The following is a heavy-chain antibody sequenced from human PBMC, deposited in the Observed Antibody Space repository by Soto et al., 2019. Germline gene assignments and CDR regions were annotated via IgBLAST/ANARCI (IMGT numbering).Heavy chain of an antibody. V-gene: IGHV3-33*01. CDR1: GFPFSVYG. J-gene: IGHJ3*02. CDR2: TWYDGTNK. D-gene: IGHD4-17*01. Sequence: QVQLVESGGGVVLPGGSLRISCAASGFPFSVYGMHWVRQAPGKGLEWVAVTWYDGTNKYYAESVKGRFIISRDNSKNTRYLQRNSLRAEDTAVYHCARPQGDYGDYLRAFDIWGPGTTVTVSS. CDR3: ARPQGDYGDYLRAFDI.